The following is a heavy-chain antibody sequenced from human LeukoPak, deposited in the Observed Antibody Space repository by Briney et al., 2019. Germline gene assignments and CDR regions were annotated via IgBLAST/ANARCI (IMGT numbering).Heavy chain of an antibody. D-gene: IGHD3-22*01. V-gene: IGHV6-1*01. CDR3: ARDGYYHSSGYYSMGAFDI. CDR1: GDSVSSNTAA. J-gene: IGHJ3*02. Sequence: SQTLSLTCAISGDSVSSNTAAWNWIRQSPSRGLEWLGRTYYRSKWYNDYAVSVKSRITINPDTSKNQFSLQLNSVTPEDTAVYYCARDGYYHSSGYYSMGAFDIWGQGTMVTVSS. CDR2: TYYRSKWYN.